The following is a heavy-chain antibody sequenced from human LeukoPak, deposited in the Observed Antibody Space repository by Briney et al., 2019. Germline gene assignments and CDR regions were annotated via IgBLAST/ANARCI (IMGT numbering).Heavy chain of an antibody. CDR3: ARRSGSSDFDY. Sequence: GESLQISCQVSGYSFASYWIAWVRQMPGKGLEWMGIINPGDSDTTYSQSFQGQVTISADKSISTAHLHWSSLKASDTAMYYCARRSGSSDFDYWGQGTLVIVSS. CDR2: INPGDSDT. V-gene: IGHV5-51*01. CDR1: GYSFASYW. J-gene: IGHJ4*02. D-gene: IGHD1-26*01.